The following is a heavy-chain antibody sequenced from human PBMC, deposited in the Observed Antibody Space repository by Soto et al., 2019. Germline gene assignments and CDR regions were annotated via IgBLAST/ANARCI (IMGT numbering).Heavy chain of an antibody. Sequence: SETLSLTCTVSGGSISSGAYYWSWIRQHPGKGLEWIGYIYGRGTTYYNPSLESRVSISVDTSKNQFSLRLTSVTAADTAVYFCAREEFVSGRYRKIDYWGQGTLVTVSS. D-gene: IGHD1-26*01. J-gene: IGHJ4*02. CDR1: GGSISSGAYY. CDR3: AREEFVSGRYRKIDY. V-gene: IGHV4-31*03. CDR2: IYGRGTT.